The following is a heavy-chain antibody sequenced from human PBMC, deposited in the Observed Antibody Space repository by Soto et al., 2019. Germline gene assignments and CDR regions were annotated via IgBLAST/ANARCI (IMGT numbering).Heavy chain of an antibody. J-gene: IGHJ4*02. Sequence: GASVKVSCKASGGTFSSYTISWVRQAPGQGLEWMGRIIPILGIANYAQKFQGRVTITADKSTSTAYMELSSLRSEDTAVYYCARAPIAAPYYFDYWGQGTLVTVSS. CDR3: ARAPIAAPYYFDY. V-gene: IGHV1-69*02. CDR2: IIPILGIA. D-gene: IGHD6-6*01. CDR1: GGTFSSYT.